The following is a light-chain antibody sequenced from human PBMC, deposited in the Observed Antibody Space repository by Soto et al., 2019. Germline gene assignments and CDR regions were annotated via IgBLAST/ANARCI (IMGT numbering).Light chain of an antibody. V-gene: IGLV2-8*01. J-gene: IGLJ3*02. Sequence: QPVLTQPPSASGSPGQSVTISCTGTSSDVGNYNYVSWYQQHPGKVPKLMIYEVSKRPSGVPDRFSGSKSGNTASLTVSGLQAEDEADYYCSSYAGSNNLVFGGGTKVTVL. CDR3: SSYAGSNNLV. CDR2: EVS. CDR1: SSDVGNYNY.